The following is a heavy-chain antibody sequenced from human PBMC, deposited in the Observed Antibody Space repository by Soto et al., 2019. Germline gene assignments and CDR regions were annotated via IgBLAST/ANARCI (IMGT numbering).Heavy chain of an antibody. V-gene: IGHV3-23*01. Sequence: EVQLLESGGGLVQPGGSLRLSCSASGFTFSTYAMTWVRQAPGKGLEWVSSISGSGGRTYYADSVKGRFAISRDNSKNTLYLQMNSLRAEDTAIFYCAKDATHNYDFWSDYVYGMDVWGQGTTVTVSS. CDR1: GFTFSTYA. J-gene: IGHJ6*02. CDR2: ISGSGGRT. CDR3: AKDATHNYDFWSDYVYGMDV. D-gene: IGHD3-3*01.